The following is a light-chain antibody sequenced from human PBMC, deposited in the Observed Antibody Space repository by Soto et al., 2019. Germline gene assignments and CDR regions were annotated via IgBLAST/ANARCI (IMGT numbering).Light chain of an antibody. V-gene: IGKV3-11*01. CDR2: DAS. J-gene: IGKJ4*01. Sequence: IVLTQSPATLSLSPGERATLSCRASQSVSSYLAWYQQKPGQAPRLLIYDASNRATGIPARFSGSGPGTDFTLTISSLEPEDFAVYYCQQRSNWPLTFGGGTKVDIK. CDR1: QSVSSY. CDR3: QQRSNWPLT.